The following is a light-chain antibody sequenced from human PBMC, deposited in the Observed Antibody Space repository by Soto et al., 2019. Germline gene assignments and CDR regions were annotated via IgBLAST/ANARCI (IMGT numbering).Light chain of an antibody. CDR1: SSDVGSYNL. CDR2: EVS. CDR3: CSYAGSSTFVV. V-gene: IGLV2-23*02. J-gene: IGLJ2*01. Sequence: QSVLTQPACVSGSPGQSITISCTGTSSDVGSYNLVSWYQQHPGKAPKLMIYEVSKRPSGVSNRFSGSKSGNTASLTISGLQAEDEADYYCCSYAGSSTFVVFGGGTKLTVL.